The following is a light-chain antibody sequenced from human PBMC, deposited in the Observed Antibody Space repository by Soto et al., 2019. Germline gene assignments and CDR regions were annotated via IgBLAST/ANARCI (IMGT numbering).Light chain of an antibody. Sequence: QSVLTQPPSASGTPGQTVTISCSGSTSNIGSNTVNWYQQLPGTAPKLLIYNNNQRPSGVPDRFSGSKSGTSAFLAISGLQSEDDADYYCAAWDDSLNDHVIFGGGTKLTVL. CDR1: TSNIGSNT. CDR2: NNN. J-gene: IGLJ2*01. CDR3: AAWDDSLNDHVI. V-gene: IGLV1-44*01.